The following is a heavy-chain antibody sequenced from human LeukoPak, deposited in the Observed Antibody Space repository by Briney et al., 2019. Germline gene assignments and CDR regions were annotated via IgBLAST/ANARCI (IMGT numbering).Heavy chain of an antibody. CDR3: ARGPSPSVY. Sequence: SETLSLTCAVYGGSFSGYYWSWIRQPPGKGLEWIGEINHSGSTNYNPSLKSRVTISVDTSKNQFSLKLSSVTAADTAVYYCARGPSPSVYWGQGTLVTVSP. V-gene: IGHV4-34*01. CDR1: GGSFSGYY. CDR2: INHSGST. J-gene: IGHJ4*02.